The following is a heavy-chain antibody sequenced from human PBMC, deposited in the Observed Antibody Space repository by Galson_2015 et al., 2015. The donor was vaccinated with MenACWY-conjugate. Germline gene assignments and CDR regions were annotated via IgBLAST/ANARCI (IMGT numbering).Heavy chain of an antibody. CDR1: GFTFSRYA. CDR2: INPGGSST. V-gene: IGHV3-74*01. CDR3: AKSRGASFYFDS. J-gene: IGHJ4*02. D-gene: IGHD1-26*01. Sequence: SLRLSCAASGFTFSRYAMHWVRQAPGKGLVWVSRINPGGSSTTYADSVKDRFTISRDNAKNTLYLQLNSLRPEDTAVFYCAKSRGASFYFDSWGQGTLVT.